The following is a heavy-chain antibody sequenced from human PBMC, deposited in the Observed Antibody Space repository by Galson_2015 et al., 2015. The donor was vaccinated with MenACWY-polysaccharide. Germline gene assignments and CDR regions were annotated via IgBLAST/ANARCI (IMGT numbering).Heavy chain of an antibody. CDR2: IDPSDSYT. Sequence: QSGAEVKKPGESLRISCKGSGYSFTSYWISWVRQMPGKGLEWMGRIDPSDSYTNYSPSFQGHVTISADKSISTAYLQWSSLKASDTAVYYCAGSYDSSGYLEGYYFDYWGQGTLVTVSS. CDR3: AGSYDSSGYLEGYYFDY. V-gene: IGHV5-10-1*01. J-gene: IGHJ4*02. CDR1: GYSFTSYW. D-gene: IGHD3-22*01.